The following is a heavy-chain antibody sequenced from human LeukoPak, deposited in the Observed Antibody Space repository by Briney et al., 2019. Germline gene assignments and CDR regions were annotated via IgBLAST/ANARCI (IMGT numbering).Heavy chain of an antibody. CDR1: GFTFSSYA. CDR2: ISSNGGST. CDR3: ARGGSYSPRYYYYMDV. D-gene: IGHD1-26*01. Sequence: GGSLRLSCAASGFTFSSYAMHWVRQAPGKGLEYVSAISSNGGSTYYANSVKGRLTISRDNSKNTLYLQMGSLRAEDMAVYYCARGGSYSPRYYYYMDVWGKGTTVTVSS. J-gene: IGHJ6*03. V-gene: IGHV3-64*01.